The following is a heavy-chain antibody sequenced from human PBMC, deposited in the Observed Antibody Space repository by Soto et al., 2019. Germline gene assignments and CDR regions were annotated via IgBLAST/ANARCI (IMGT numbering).Heavy chain of an antibody. J-gene: IGHJ5*02. CDR1: GYTFTSYD. CDR3: ARGSSYPLKEIVVVPAAKNNWFDH. V-gene: IGHV1-8*01. D-gene: IGHD2-2*01. Sequence: QVQLVQSGAEVKKPGASVKVSCKTSGYTFTSYDINWVRQATGQGLVWMGWMNTNSGNTGYTQKFQGIVTMTRNTSISTAYMELSSLRSEDTAVYYCARGSSYPLKEIVVVPAAKNNWFDHWGQGTLVTFSS. CDR2: MNTNSGNT.